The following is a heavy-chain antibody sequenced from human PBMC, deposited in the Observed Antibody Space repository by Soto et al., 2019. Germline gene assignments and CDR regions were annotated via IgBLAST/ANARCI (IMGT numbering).Heavy chain of an antibody. CDR2: IMPIFRAP. CDR3: ASWLKGPDIGNYYYGMDA. Sequence: QVQLVQSGAEVKKPGSSVKVSCKASGGAFSDYAFSWVRQAPGQGLEWLGGIMPIFRAPDYAQKFQGRVTITADEFTRTXXMEMNSLRSEDTAVYYCASWLKGPDIGNYYYGMDAWGQGTTVTVS. CDR1: GGAFSDYA. D-gene: IGHD2-15*01. V-gene: IGHV1-69*12. J-gene: IGHJ6*02.